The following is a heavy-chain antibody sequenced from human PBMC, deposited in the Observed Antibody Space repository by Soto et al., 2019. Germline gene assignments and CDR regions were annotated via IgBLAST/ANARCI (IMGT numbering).Heavy chain of an antibody. CDR3: ARVPYYDFWSGYHPNDY. CDR1: GFTFSSYS. J-gene: IGHJ4*02. D-gene: IGHD3-3*01. V-gene: IGHV3-21*01. Sequence: PGGSLRLSCAASGFTFSSYSMNWVRQAPGKGLEWVSSISSSSSYIYYADSVKGRFTISRDNAKNSLYLQMNSLRAEDTAVYYCARVPYYDFWSGYHPNDYWGQGTLVTVSS. CDR2: ISSSSSYI.